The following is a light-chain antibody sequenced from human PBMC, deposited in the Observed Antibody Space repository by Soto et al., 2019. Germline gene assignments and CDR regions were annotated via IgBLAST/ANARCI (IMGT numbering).Light chain of an antibody. V-gene: IGLV2-8*01. CDR1: SSDVGGYNY. CDR3: SSNAGSIVV. Sequence: QSALTQPPSASGSPGQSVTISCTGTSSDVGGYNYVSWYQHHPGKAPKLMIYEVIKRPSGVPDRFSGSKSGNMASLTVSGLQAEDEADYYCSSNAGSIVVFGGGTQLTVL. CDR2: EVI. J-gene: IGLJ2*01.